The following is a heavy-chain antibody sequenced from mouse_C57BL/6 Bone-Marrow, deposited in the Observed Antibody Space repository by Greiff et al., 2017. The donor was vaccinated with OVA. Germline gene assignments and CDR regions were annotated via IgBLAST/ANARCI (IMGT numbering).Heavy chain of an antibody. D-gene: IGHD2-1*01. Sequence: VQLQQPGAELVKPGASVKMSCKASGYTFTSYWITWVKQRPGQGLEWIGDIYPGSGSTNYNEKFKSKATLTVDTSSSTAYMQLSSLTAEDSAVYYCAVYYGNNYWYFDVWGTGTSVTVSS. CDR1: GYTFTSYW. V-gene: IGHV1-55*01. CDR3: AVYYGNNYWYFDV. CDR2: IYPGSGST. J-gene: IGHJ1*03.